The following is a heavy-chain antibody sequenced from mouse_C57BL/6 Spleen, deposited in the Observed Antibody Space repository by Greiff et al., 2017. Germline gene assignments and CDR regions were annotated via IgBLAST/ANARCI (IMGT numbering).Heavy chain of an antibody. J-gene: IGHJ4*01. CDR3: ASFYGYDDYAMDY. V-gene: IGHV5-6*01. Sequence: EVHLVESGGDLVKPGGSLKLSCAASGFTFSSYGMSWVRQTPDKRLEWVATISSGGSYTYYPDSVKGRFTISRDNAKNTLYLQMSSLKSEDTAMYYCASFYGYDDYAMDYWGQGTSVTVSS. CDR2: ISSGGSYT. D-gene: IGHD2-2*01. CDR1: GFTFSSYG.